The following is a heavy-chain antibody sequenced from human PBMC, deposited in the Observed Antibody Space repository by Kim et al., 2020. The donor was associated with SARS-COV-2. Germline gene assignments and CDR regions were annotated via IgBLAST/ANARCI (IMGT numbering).Heavy chain of an antibody. CDR3: AQMGVNYGSGSGYYYYGMDV. CDR1: GGTFSSYA. CDR2: IIPIFGTA. Sequence: SVKVSCKASGGTFSSYAISWVRQAPGQGLEWMGGIIPIFGTANYAQKFQGRVTITADESTSTAYMELSSLRSEDTAVYYCAQMGVNYGSGSGYYYYGMDVWGQGTTVTVSS. J-gene: IGHJ6*02. D-gene: IGHD3-10*01. V-gene: IGHV1-69*13.